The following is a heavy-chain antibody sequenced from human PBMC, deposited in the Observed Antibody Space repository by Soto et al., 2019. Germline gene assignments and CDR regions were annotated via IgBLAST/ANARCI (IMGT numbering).Heavy chain of an antibody. V-gene: IGHV3-23*01. J-gene: IGHJ1*01. CDR2: ISGSGGST. CDR3: AKLGGYPQYFQH. Sequence: LRLSCAASGFTFSSYAMSWVRQAPGKGLEWVSAISGSGGSTYYADSVKGRFTISRDNSKNTLYLQMNSLRAEDTAVYYCAKLGGYPQYFQHWGQGTLVTVSS. D-gene: IGHD3-22*01. CDR1: GFTFSSYA.